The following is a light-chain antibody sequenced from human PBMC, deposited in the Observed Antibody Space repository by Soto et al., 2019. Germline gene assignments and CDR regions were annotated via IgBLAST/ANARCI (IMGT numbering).Light chain of an antibody. V-gene: IGLV1-51*01. CDR1: SSNIGNNY. Sequence: QSVLTQSPSVSAAPRQKVTISCSGSSSNIGNNYVSWYQQLPGTAPKLLIYDNNKRPSGIPDRFSGSKSGTSGTLDITGLQTGDEADYYCATWDGSLPGEVFGGGTKLTV. CDR3: ATWDGSLPGEV. CDR2: DNN. J-gene: IGLJ2*01.